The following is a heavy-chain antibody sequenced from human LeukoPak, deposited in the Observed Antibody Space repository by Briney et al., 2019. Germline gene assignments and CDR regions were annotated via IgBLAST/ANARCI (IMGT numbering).Heavy chain of an antibody. CDR1: GYSFTSYW. CDR3: ARQGGYSGYDPFDY. V-gene: IGHV5-51*01. D-gene: IGHD5-12*01. Sequence: GASLQISGKGSGYSFTSYWIGWVRQLPGKGLEWMGIIYPGDSDTRYSPSFQGQVTISADKSISTAYLQWSSLKASDTAMYYCARQGGYSGYDPFDYWGQGTLVTVSS. J-gene: IGHJ4*02. CDR2: IYPGDSDT.